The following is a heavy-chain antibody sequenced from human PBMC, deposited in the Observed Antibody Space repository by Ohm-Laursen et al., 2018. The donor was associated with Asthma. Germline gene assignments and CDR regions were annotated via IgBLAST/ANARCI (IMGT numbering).Heavy chain of an antibody. CDR2: ITSERSGGTR. J-gene: IGHJ3*01. CDR1: GFTFSNAC. Sequence: SLRLSCTASGFTFSNACMSWVRQAPGKGLEWVGRITSERSGGTRAYAAPVKDRFTISRDDSKTTLYLQMNSLETEDTAVYFCATYNQYNAFDLWGQGTMVTVSS. D-gene: IGHD1-14*01. CDR3: ATYNQYNAFDL. V-gene: IGHV3-15*01.